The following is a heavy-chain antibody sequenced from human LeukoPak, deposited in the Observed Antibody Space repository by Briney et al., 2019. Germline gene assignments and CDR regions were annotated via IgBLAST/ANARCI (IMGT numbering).Heavy chain of an antibody. V-gene: IGHV3-64*01. Sequence: GGSLRLSCAASGFTFSSYAMHWVRQAPGKGLEYVSAISSNGGSTYYANSVKGRFTISRDNSKNTLYLQMGGLRAEDMAVYYCARAGIAAAAHDAFDIWGQGTMVTVSS. D-gene: IGHD6-13*01. J-gene: IGHJ3*02. CDR3: ARAGIAAAAHDAFDI. CDR1: GFTFSSYA. CDR2: ISSNGGST.